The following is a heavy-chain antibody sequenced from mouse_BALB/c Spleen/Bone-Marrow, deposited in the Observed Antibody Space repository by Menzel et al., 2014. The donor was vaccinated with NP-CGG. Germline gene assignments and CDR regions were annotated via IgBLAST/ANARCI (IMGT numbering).Heavy chain of an antibody. J-gene: IGHJ3*01. Sequence: EVQLQQSGGGLVQPGGSMKLSCAASGFTFSDAWMDWVRQSPEKGLEWVAEIRSIANNHATYYAESVKGRFTISRDDSKSSVYLQMYSLRAEDTGIYYCTRDDYVHFAYWGQGTLVTVSA. D-gene: IGHD2-4*01. CDR1: GFTFSDAW. CDR2: IRSIANNHAT. CDR3: TRDDYVHFAY. V-gene: IGHV6-6*01.